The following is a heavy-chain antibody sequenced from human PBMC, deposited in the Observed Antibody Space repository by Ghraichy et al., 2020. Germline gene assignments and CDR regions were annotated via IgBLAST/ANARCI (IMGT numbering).Heavy chain of an antibody. V-gene: IGHV4-34*01. CDR1: GGSFSGYY. Sequence: ESLNISCAVYGGSFSGYYWSWIRQPPGKGLEWIGEINHSGSTNYNPSLKSRVTISVDTSKNQFSLKLSSVTAADTAVYYCARGDIVVVPGEDYYYYYGMDVWGQGTTVTVSS. CDR3: ARGDIVVVPGEDYYYYYGMDV. CDR2: INHSGST. D-gene: IGHD2-2*01. J-gene: IGHJ6*02.